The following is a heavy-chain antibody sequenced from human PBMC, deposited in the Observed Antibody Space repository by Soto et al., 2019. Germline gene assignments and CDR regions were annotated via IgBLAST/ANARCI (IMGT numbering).Heavy chain of an antibody. CDR2: ISGSAGST. CDR3: AIVSLGGSTIADYSYYGMDV. Sequence: GGSLRLSCAASGFTFSNYAMTWVRQAPGKGLEWVSGISGSAGSTHYADSVKGRSIISRDNSKSTLSLQINNLRAEDTAVYYCAIVSLGGSTIADYSYYGMDVWGQGTTVTVSS. V-gene: IGHV3-23*01. CDR1: GFTFSNYA. D-gene: IGHD3-16*01. J-gene: IGHJ6*02.